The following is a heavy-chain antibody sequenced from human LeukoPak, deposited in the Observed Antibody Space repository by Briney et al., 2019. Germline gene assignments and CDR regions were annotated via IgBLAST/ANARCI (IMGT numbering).Heavy chain of an antibody. V-gene: IGHV4-59*01. CDR3: ARYGLIRGFEY. J-gene: IGHJ4*02. CDR2: IYYSGST. CDR1: GGSMSSYY. D-gene: IGHD3-16*01. Sequence: SETLSLTCTVSGGSMSSYYWSWIRQPPGKQLEWIGYIYYSGSTTYSPSLKSRVTISVDTSKNEFSLKLTSVTAADTAVYYCARYGLIRGFEYWGQGTLVTVSS.